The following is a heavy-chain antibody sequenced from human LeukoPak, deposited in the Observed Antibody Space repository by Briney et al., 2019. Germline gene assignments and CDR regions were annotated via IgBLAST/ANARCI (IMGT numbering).Heavy chain of an antibody. J-gene: IGHJ4*02. CDR3: ARESITGDRDFDY. CDR2: ISSGSRTI. CDR1: GFSFSSYS. D-gene: IGHD7-27*01. V-gene: IGHV3-48*01. Sequence: GGSLRLSCAASGFSFSSYSMNWVRQAPGRGLEWITYISSGSRTIFYADSVKGRFSISRDNAKNSLYLLMDSLRADDTAVYYCARESITGDRDFDYWGQGTLITVSS.